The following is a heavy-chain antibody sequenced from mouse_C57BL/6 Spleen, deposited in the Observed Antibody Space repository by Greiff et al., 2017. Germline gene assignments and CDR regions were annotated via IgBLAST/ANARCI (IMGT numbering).Heavy chain of an antibody. CDR2: IYPGDGDT. CDR3: ARGRGRGDMDY. D-gene: IGHD1-3*01. Sequence: QVQLQQSGPELVKPGASVKISCKASGYAFSSSWMNWVKQRPGKGLEWIGRIYPGDGDTNYNGKFKGKAALTADKSSSTAYMQLSSLTSEGSAVYFCARGRGRGDMDYWGQGTSVTVSS. V-gene: IGHV1-82*01. CDR1: GYAFSSSW. J-gene: IGHJ4*01.